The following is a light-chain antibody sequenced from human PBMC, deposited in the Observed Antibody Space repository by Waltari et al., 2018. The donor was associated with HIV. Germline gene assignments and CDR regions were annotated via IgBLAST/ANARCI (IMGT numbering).Light chain of an antibody. J-gene: IGLJ3*02. CDR2: RDT. Sequence: SYEVTQTLSVSVALGQTARVTCGGNKIGGKTVHWYQQKPGRAPVLVMFRDTYRPSGIPERFSGSNSGNTATLTISRAQAGDEADYYCQVWDRNTGEFDGGTRLTVL. CDR1: KIGGKT. CDR3: QVWDRNTGE. V-gene: IGLV3-9*01.